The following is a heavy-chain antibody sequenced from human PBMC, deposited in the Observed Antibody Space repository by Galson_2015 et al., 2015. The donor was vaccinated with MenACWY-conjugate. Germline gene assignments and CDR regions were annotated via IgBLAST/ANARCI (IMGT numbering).Heavy chain of an antibody. CDR1: GYSFTNSW. CDR3: WGPPAGGWYDRVPDY. CDR2: IYPGDSDT. D-gene: IGHD6-19*01. Sequence: QSGAEVKKPGESLKISCEGSGYSFTNSWIGWVRQMPGKGLEWMGIIYPGDSDTRYSPSFQGQVTISADKSISTAYLQWSSLKASAPASFYCWGPPAGGWYDRVPDYWGQGTLVTVSS. V-gene: IGHV5-51*01. J-gene: IGHJ4*02.